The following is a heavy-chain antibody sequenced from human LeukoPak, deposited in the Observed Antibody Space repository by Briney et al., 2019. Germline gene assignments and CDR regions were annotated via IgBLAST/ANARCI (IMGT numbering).Heavy chain of an antibody. CDR2: IYYSGST. V-gene: IGHV4-59*01. CDR1: GGSISTYC. CDR3: ARVYWNYFDY. Sequence: TSETLSLTCSVSGGSISTYCWNWIRQPAGKGLEWIGYIYYSGSTNYNPSLTGRVTISVDTSKNQFSLKLSSVTAADTAVYYCARVYWNYFDYWGQGTLVTVSS. J-gene: IGHJ4*02. D-gene: IGHD2-15*01.